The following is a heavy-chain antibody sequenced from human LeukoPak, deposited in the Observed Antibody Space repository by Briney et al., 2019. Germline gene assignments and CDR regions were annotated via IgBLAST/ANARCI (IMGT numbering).Heavy chain of an antibody. J-gene: IGHJ4*02. D-gene: IGHD4-11*01. V-gene: IGHV4-39*01. CDR3: TRRGTATTERFDY. CDR1: GGXISSSSFY. CDR2: IYYTGSA. Sequence: PSETLSLTCTVSGGXISSSSFYWGWIRQPPGKGLEWIGSIYYTGSAYYNPSLKSRVTISVDTSKNQFSLTLSSVTAADTAVYYCTRRGTATTERFDYWGQGTLVTVSS.